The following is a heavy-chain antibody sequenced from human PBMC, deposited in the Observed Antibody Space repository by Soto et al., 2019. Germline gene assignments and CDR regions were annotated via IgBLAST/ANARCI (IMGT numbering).Heavy chain of an antibody. CDR2: INAGNGNT. CDR3: ARAVAVAADFDY. Sequence: GASVKVSCKASGYTFTSYAMHWVRQAPGQRLEWMGWINAGNGNTKYSQKFQGRVTITRDTSASTAYMELSSLRSEDTAVYYCARAVAVAADFDYWGQGTLDTVSS. J-gene: IGHJ4*02. D-gene: IGHD6-19*01. V-gene: IGHV1-3*01. CDR1: GYTFTSYA.